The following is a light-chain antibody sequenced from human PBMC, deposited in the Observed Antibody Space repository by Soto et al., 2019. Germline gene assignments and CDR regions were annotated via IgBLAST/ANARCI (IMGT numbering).Light chain of an antibody. J-gene: IGKJ1*01. CDR1: QGIIDY. CDR2: AAS. V-gene: IGKV1-27*01. Sequence: DVQMTQSPSSLPASVGDTVTITCRASQGIIDYLAWYQQRPGKVPKLLIYAASTLQTGVPSRFSGSGAGTDFTLTISSLQPEDVGSYYCQKYDTAPQTFGQGTRVEIK. CDR3: QKYDTAPQT.